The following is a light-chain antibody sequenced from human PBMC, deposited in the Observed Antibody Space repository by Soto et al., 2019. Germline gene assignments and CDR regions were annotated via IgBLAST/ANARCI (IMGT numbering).Light chain of an antibody. CDR2: DES. J-gene: IGKJ2*01. CDR1: QNVDKW. Sequence: DILMTQSPSTLSASVGDRVTITCRASQNVDKWLAWHQQKPGKAPKLLIYDESKLDSGVPSRFSGSRSGTGLNLTISCLQPDDFATYYCLQHKCYSDMYTFGQGTKVEI. CDR3: LQHKCYSDMYT. V-gene: IGKV1-5*03.